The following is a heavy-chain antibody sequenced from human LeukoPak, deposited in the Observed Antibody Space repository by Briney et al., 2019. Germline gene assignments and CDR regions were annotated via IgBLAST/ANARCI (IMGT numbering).Heavy chain of an antibody. D-gene: IGHD3-22*01. CDR1: GGSISSYY. CDR2: IYYSGST. V-gene: IGHV4-59*08. CDR3: ARHRGSLLARRNAFDI. Sequence: PSETLSLTCTVSGGSISSYYWSWIRQPPGKGLEWIGYIYYSGSTNYNPSLKSRVTISVDTSKNQFSLKLSSVTAADTAVYYCARHRGSLLARRNAFDIWGQGTMVTVSS. J-gene: IGHJ3*02.